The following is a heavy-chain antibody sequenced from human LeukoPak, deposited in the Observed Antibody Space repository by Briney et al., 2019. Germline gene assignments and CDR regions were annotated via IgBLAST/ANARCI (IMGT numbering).Heavy chain of an antibody. D-gene: IGHD3-10*01. Sequence: SETLSLTCTVSGGSISSYYWNWIRQPPGKGLEWIGEINHSGSTNYNPSLKSRVTISVDTSKNQFSLKLSSVTAADTAVYYCARPGDRAFDIWGQGTMVTVSS. CDR1: GGSISSYY. V-gene: IGHV4-34*01. CDR2: INHSGST. CDR3: ARPGDRAFDI. J-gene: IGHJ3*02.